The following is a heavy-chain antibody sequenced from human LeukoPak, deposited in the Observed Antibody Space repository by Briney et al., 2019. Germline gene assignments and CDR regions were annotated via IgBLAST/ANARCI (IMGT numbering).Heavy chain of an antibody. CDR2: ISGSGGNT. V-gene: IGHV3-23*01. J-gene: IGHJ4*02. D-gene: IGHD4-17*01. CDR3: AKDRRSDYGPFGS. Sequence: PGGSLRLSCASSGFTFINYAMTWVRQAPGKGLEWVSAISGSGGNTYYADSVKGRFTISRDNSKNTLYLLMNSLTAGDMAVYYCAKDRRSDYGPFGSWGQGTLVTVSS. CDR1: GFTFINYA.